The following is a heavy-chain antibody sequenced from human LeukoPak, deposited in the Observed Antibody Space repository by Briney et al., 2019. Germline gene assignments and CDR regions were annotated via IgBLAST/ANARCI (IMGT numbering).Heavy chain of an antibody. D-gene: IGHD5-12*01. V-gene: IGHV3-9*01. Sequence: AGGSLRLSCAASGFTFDDYAMHWVRQAPGKGLEWVSGISWNSGSIGYADSVKGRFTISRDNAKNSLYLQMNSLRAEDTAVYYCARDVAPPDYWGQGTLVTVSS. J-gene: IGHJ4*02. CDR2: ISWNSGSI. CDR1: GFTFDDYA. CDR3: ARDVAPPDY.